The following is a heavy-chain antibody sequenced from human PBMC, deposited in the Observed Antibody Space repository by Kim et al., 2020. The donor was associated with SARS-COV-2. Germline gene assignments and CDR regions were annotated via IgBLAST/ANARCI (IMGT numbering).Heavy chain of an antibody. Sequence: ASVKVSCKASGYTFTSYAIHWVRQAPGQRLEWMGWINAGNGNTKYSQKFQGRVTMTRDTSASTAYMELSSLRYEDTAVYYRARNIYMAVGGDLHGGMDVW. CDR3: ARNIYMAVGGDLHGGMDV. D-gene: IGHD6-19*01. J-gene: IGHJ6*01. CDR1: GYTFTSYA. V-gene: IGHV1-3*01. CDR2: INAGNGNT.